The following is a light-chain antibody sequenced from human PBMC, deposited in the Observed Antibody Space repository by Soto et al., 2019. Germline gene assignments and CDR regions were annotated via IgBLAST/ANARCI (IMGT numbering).Light chain of an antibody. CDR3: CSYAGSSTFYV. V-gene: IGLV2-23*02. J-gene: IGLJ1*01. CDR2: EVS. Sequence: QSALTQPASVSGSPGQSITISCTGTSSDFGSYNLVSWYQQHPGKAPKLMIYEVSKRPSGVSNRFSGSKSGNTASLTISGLQAEDEADHYCCSYAGSSTFYVFGTGTKVTVL. CDR1: SSDFGSYNL.